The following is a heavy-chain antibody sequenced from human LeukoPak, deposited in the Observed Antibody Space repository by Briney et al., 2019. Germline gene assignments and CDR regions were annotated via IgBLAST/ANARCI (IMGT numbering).Heavy chain of an antibody. V-gene: IGHV4-39*01. CDR2: IYYSGTT. D-gene: IGHD4-11*01. J-gene: IGHJ4*02. Sequence: PSETLSLTCIVSGGSISGSNCYCGWIRQPPGKVQELIATIYYSGTTYYNPSLKSRATISVDTSKKQFSLKLVSVTAADRAVYYCARQKTTVDYWGRGTLVTVSS. CDR3: ARQKTTVDY. CDR1: GGSISGSNCY.